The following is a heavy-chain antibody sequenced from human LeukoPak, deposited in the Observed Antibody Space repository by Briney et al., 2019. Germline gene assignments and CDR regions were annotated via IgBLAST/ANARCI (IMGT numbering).Heavy chain of an antibody. Sequence: PGGSLRLSCAASGFTFSSYAMHWVRQAPGKGLEWVALMSYDGSNILYADSVKGRFTISRDNSKNTLYLQMNSLRPQDTAVYYCAREPTGYTSGWYRYFQHWGQGSLVTVSS. V-gene: IGHV3-30*04. D-gene: IGHD6-19*01. CDR1: GFTFSSYA. CDR3: AREPTGYTSGWYRYFQH. CDR2: MSYDGSNI. J-gene: IGHJ1*01.